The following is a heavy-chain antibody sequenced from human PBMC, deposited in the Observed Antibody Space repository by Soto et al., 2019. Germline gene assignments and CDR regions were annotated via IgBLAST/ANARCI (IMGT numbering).Heavy chain of an antibody. CDR3: ARGRRNYYYGSGSYYNDGIDY. Sequence: SETLSLTCAVYGGSFSGYYWSWIRQPPGKGLEWIGEINHSGSTNYNPSLKSRVTISVDTSKNQFSLKLSSVTAADTAVYYCARGRRNYYYGSGSYYNDGIDYWGQGTLVTVSS. CDR2: INHSGST. D-gene: IGHD3-10*01. V-gene: IGHV4-34*01. J-gene: IGHJ4*02. CDR1: GGSFSGYY.